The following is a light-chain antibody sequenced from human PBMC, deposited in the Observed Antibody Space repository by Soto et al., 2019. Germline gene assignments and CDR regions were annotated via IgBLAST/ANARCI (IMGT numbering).Light chain of an antibody. CDR3: QQSYRTLWT. CDR2: AAS. V-gene: IGKV1-39*01. J-gene: IGKJ1*01. CDR1: QSISSY. Sequence: DIQMTQSPSSLSASVGDRVTITCRASQSISSYLNWYQQKPGKAPKLLIYAASSLQSGVPSRFSGSGSGTDVTLTISSLQPEDCATYYCQQSYRTLWTFGQGTKVEIK.